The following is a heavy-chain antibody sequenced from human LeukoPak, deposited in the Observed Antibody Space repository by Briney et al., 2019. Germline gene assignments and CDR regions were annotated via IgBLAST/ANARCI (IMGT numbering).Heavy chain of an antibody. CDR3: ARDTRWGGEDFDY. CDR2: IKQDGSEK. J-gene: IGHJ4*02. V-gene: IGHV3-7*04. Sequence: AGGSLRLSCAASGFTFSSYWMSWVRQAPGKWLELVANIKQDGSEKYYVDSVKGRFTISRDNAKNSLYLQMNSLRAEDTAVYYCARDTRWGGEDFDYWGQGTLVTVSS. D-gene: IGHD2-2*01. CDR1: GFTFSSYW.